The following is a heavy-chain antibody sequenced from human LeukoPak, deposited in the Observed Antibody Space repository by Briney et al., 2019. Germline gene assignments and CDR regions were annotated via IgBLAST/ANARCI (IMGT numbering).Heavy chain of an antibody. CDR2: IYSSEST. D-gene: IGHD2-15*01. J-gene: IGHJ5*02. CDR1: GGSITSYY. Sequence: PSETLSLTCTVSGGSITSYYWSWIRQPPGKGLEWIGYIYSSESTNYNPSLKSRVTISVDTSKNQFSLNLSSVTAADTAVYYCARHANSDWFDPWGQGTLVTVSS. CDR3: ARHANSDWFDP. V-gene: IGHV4-59*08.